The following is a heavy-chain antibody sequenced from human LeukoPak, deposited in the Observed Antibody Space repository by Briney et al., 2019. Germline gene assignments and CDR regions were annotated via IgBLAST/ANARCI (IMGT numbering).Heavy chain of an antibody. J-gene: IGHJ1*01. Sequence: GMSLRLSCAASGFTFNSYAMHWVRQAPGKGLECVTIISYDGSYKYYADSVKGRFTISRDNSKNTLYLQMNSLRAEDTAVYYCARAYRNYYDTSGASGHWGQVTLVTVSS. CDR1: GFTFNSYA. CDR2: ISYDGSYK. D-gene: IGHD3-22*01. V-gene: IGHV3-30*04. CDR3: ARAYRNYYDTSGASGH.